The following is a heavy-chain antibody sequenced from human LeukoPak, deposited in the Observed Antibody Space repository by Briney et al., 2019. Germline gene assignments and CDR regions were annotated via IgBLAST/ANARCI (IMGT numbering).Heavy chain of an antibody. V-gene: IGHV3-66*01. CDR3: ARYEYQLLGAFDI. Sequence: PGGSLRLSCAASGFSFSSSAMSWVRQAPGKGLEWVSVIHSGGTTYHVDSVKGRFIISRDNSKNTLFLQMNSLRVEDTAVYYCARYEYQLLGAFDIWGQGTMVTVSS. CDR2: IHSGGTT. J-gene: IGHJ3*02. D-gene: IGHD2-2*01. CDR1: GFSFSSSA.